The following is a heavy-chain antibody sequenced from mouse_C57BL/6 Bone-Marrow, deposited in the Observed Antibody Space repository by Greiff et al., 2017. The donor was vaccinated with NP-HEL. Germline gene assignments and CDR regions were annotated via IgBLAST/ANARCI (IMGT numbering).Heavy chain of an antibody. J-gene: IGHJ4*01. CDR2: INSDGGST. Sequence: VQLQQSGGGLVQPGESLKLSCESNEYEFPSHDMSWVRKTPEKRLELVAAINSDGGSTYYPDTMERRFIISRDNTKKTLYLQMSSLRSEDTALYYCARFYYGREKTYAMDYWGQGTSVTVSS. CDR3: ARFYYGREKTYAMDY. V-gene: IGHV5-2*01. D-gene: IGHD1-1*01. CDR1: EYEFPSHD.